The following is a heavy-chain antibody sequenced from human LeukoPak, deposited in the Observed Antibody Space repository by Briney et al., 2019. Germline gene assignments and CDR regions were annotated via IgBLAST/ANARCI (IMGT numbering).Heavy chain of an antibody. CDR3: ARVGFEYGDNRWFDP. J-gene: IGHJ5*02. V-gene: IGHV1-2*02. CDR1: GYTFTGYY. D-gene: IGHD4-17*01. Sequence: ASVKVSCKASGYTFTGYYMHWVRQAPGQGLEWMGWINPNSGGTNYAQKFQSRVTMTRDTSISTAYMELSRLRSDDTAVYYCARVGFEYGDNRWFDPWGQGTLVTVSS. CDR2: INPNSGGT.